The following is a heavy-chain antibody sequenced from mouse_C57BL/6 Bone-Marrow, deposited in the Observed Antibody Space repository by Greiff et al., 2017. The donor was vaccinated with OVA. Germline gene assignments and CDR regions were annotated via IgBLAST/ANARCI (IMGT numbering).Heavy chain of an antibody. V-gene: IGHV5-4*03. Sequence: EVKVEESGGGLVKPGGSLKLSCAASGFTFSSYAMSWVRQTPEKRLEWVATISDGGSYTYYPDNVKGRFTISRDNAKNNLYLQMSHLKSEDTAMYYCARGLFYYYAMDYWGQGTSVTVSS. CDR3: ARGLFYYYAMDY. J-gene: IGHJ4*01. CDR1: GFTFSSYA. CDR2: ISDGGSYT.